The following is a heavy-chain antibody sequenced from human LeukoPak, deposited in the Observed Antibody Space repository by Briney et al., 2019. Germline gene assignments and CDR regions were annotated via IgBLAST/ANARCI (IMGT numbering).Heavy chain of an antibody. CDR3: AKGSAVAAANFDY. D-gene: IGHD6-19*01. CDR1: GFTFDDYA. CDR2: ISWNSGSI. J-gene: IGHJ4*02. Sequence: GGSLRLSCAASGFTFDDYAMHWVRQAPGKGLEWVSGISWNSGSIGYADSVKGRFTISRDNAKNSLYLQMNSLRAEDTALYYCAKGSAVAAANFDYWGQGTLVTVSS. V-gene: IGHV3-9*01.